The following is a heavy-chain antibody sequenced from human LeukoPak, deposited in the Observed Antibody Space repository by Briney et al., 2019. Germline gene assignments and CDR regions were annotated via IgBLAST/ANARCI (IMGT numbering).Heavy chain of an antibody. CDR3: AKTDGNTKRSFDY. CDR2: ISGSGGST. Sequence: LTGGSLRLSCAASGFTFSRYAMSWVRQAPGKGLEWVSAISGSGGSTYYADSVKGRFTISRDSAKNTLFLQMNSLRAEDTAVYYCAKTDGNTKRSFDYWGQGTLVTVSS. D-gene: IGHD5-24*01. V-gene: IGHV3-23*01. J-gene: IGHJ4*02. CDR1: GFTFSRYA.